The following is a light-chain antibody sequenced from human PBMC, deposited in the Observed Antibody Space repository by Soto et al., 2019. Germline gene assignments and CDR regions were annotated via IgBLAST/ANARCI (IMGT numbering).Light chain of an antibody. CDR2: GDS. Sequence: QSALTQPPSVSWAPGQRVTISCTGSGSNIGAGYDVHWYQHHPGTAPKLLVFGDSHRPSGVPDRFSGSKSGTSASLAITGLQAEDEGDYYCQSYDSTLDARYVFGTGTKVTVL. J-gene: IGLJ1*01. CDR1: GSNIGAGYD. V-gene: IGLV1-40*01. CDR3: QSYDSTLDARYV.